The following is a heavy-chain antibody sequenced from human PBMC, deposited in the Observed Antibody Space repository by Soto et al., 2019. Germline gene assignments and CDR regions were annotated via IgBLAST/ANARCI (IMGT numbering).Heavy chain of an antibody. V-gene: IGHV3-23*01. Sequence: GGSLRLSCAASGFTFSSYAMSWVRQAPGKGLEWVSAISGSGGSTYYTDSVQGRFTISRDNSKNTLYLQMNSLRAEDSAVYFCAKGVVVVIAMPWFDPWGQGTLVTVSS. CDR3: AKGVVVVIAMPWFDP. CDR1: GFTFSSYA. D-gene: IGHD2-21*01. J-gene: IGHJ5*02. CDR2: ISGSGGST.